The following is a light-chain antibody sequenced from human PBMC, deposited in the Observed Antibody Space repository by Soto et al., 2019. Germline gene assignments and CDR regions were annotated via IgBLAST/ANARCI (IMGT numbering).Light chain of an antibody. J-gene: IGLJ2*01. CDR2: GNT. CDR1: SSNIGAGYD. V-gene: IGLV1-40*01. CDR3: MSFDSSLSVV. Sequence: VLTQPPSVSGAPGQRVTISCTGSSSNIGAGYDVHWYQQLPGRAPKLLIYGNTNRPSGVPDRFSGSKSGTSASLAITGLQAEDEADYYCMSFDSSLSVVFGGGTQVTVL.